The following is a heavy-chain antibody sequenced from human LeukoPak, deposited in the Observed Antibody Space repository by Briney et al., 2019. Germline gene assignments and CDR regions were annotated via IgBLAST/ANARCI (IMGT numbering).Heavy chain of an antibody. J-gene: IGHJ4*02. V-gene: IGHV3-74*01. CDR3: ARGGFDF. Sequence: SRTSCADSVKGRFTISRDNAKNTLYLQVNSLRDEDTAVYYCARGGFDFWGQGTLVTVSS. CDR2: SRT.